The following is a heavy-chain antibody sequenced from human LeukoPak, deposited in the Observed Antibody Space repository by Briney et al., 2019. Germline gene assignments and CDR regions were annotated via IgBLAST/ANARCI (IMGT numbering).Heavy chain of an antibody. Sequence: ASVKVPCKASGYTFTGYYMHWVRQAPGQGLEWMGWINPNSGGTNYAQKFQGRVTMTRDTSISTAYMELSRLRSDDTAVYYCATGIAPADTGGVDYWGQGTLVTVSS. J-gene: IGHJ4*02. D-gene: IGHD6-13*01. CDR1: GYTFTGYY. CDR2: INPNSGGT. V-gene: IGHV1-2*02. CDR3: ATGIAPADTGGVDY.